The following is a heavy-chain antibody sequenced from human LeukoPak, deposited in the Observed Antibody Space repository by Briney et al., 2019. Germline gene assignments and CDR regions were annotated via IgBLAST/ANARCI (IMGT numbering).Heavy chain of an antibody. CDR3: ARARGYDIPFDY. J-gene: IGHJ4*02. CDR2: IYYSGST. V-gene: IGHV4-61*01. D-gene: IGHD3-9*01. Sequence: PSETLSLTCTVSGGSISSSSYYWSWIRQPPGKGLEWIGYIYYSGSTNYNPSLKSRVTISVDTSKNQFSLKLSSVTAADTAVYYCARARGYDIPFDYWGQGTLVTVSS. CDR1: GGSISSSSYY.